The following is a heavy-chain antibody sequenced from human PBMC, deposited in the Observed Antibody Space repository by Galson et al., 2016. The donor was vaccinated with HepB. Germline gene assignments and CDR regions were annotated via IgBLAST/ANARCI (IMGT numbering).Heavy chain of an antibody. D-gene: IGHD7-27*01. Sequence: SLRLSCAASGFTLSSYAMHWVRQAPGKGLEWVAVISYDGSNRYYADSVKGRFTISRDNSKNTLYLQMDSLRADDTALYYCAKRRENWGHFDYWGQGTLVTVSS. CDR2: ISYDGSNR. J-gene: IGHJ4*02. CDR1: GFTLSSYA. CDR3: AKRRENWGHFDY. V-gene: IGHV3-30-3*02.